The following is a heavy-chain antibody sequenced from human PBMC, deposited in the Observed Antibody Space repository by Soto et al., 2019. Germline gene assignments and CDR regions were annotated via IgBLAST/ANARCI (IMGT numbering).Heavy chain of an antibody. J-gene: IGHJ6*03. CDR3: ARRRAVRWNYVSFGVRYYYMDV. CDR1: GGSISSYY. Sequence: QVQLQESGPGLVKPSETLSLTCTVSGGSISSYYWSWIRQPPGKGLEWIGYIYYSGSTNYNPSLKSRVTISVDTSKNQFSLKLSSVTAADTAVYYCARRRAVRWNYVSFGVRYYYMDVWGKGTTVTVSS. CDR2: IYYSGST. D-gene: IGHD1-7*01. V-gene: IGHV4-59*08.